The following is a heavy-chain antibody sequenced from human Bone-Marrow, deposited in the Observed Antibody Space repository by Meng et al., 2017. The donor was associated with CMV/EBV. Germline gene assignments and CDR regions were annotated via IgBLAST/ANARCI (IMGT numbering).Heavy chain of an antibody. D-gene: IGHD1-26*01. J-gene: IGHJ6*02. CDR3: AIHRGSYVYYGMDV. Sequence: SETLALTCTVSGGSISSSSYYWGWIRQPPGKGLEWIGSIYYSGSTYYNPSLKSRVTISVDTSKNQFSLKLISVTAADTAVYYCAIHRGSYVYYGMDVWGQGTTVTGSS. CDR1: GGSISSSSYY. CDR2: IYYSGST. V-gene: IGHV4-39*01.